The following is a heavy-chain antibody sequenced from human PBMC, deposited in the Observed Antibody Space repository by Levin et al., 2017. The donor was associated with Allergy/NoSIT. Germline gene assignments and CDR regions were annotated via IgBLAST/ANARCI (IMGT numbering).Heavy chain of an antibody. Sequence: AASVKVSCKASGYTFLSYGITWVRQAPGQGLEWLGWISPYNDKTNYGQKMQGRVTMTADTSTGTVYMELRSLTADDTAVYYCGREGYRRGYGGYDEVYHFYGMDVWGQGTTVGVSS. V-gene: IGHV1-18*01. D-gene: IGHD5-12*01. CDR2: ISPYNDKT. CDR1: GYTFLSYG. J-gene: IGHJ6*02. CDR3: GREGYRRGYGGYDEVYHFYGMDV.